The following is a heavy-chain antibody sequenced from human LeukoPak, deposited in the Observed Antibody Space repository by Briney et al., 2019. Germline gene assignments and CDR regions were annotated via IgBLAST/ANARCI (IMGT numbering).Heavy chain of an antibody. Sequence: SETLSLTCTVSGGSISSYYWSWIRQPPGKGLEWIGYIYYSGSTNYNPSLKSRVTISVDTSKYQFSLKLSSVTAADTAVYYCARSFGAYYYDSSGPSDAFDIWGQGTMVTVSS. J-gene: IGHJ3*02. CDR2: IYYSGST. CDR1: GGSISSYY. V-gene: IGHV4-59*08. CDR3: ARSFGAYYYDSSGPSDAFDI. D-gene: IGHD3-22*01.